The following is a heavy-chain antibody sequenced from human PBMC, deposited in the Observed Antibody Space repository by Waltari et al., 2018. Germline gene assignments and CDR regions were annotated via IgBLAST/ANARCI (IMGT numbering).Heavy chain of an antibody. D-gene: IGHD3-16*02. CDR3: TAGGGDYRPFDY. CDR2: INWSRANI. Sequence: EVQLLESGGGLVQPGGSLRLSCVASEFTFSTYAMNWVRPAPGKGLEWVAVINWSRANIYYADSVKGRFTISRDNSNNMLYLHMNSLGAEDTATYHCTAGGGDYRPFDYWGQGTLVTVSS. V-gene: IGHV3-23*01. J-gene: IGHJ4*02. CDR1: EFTFSTYA.